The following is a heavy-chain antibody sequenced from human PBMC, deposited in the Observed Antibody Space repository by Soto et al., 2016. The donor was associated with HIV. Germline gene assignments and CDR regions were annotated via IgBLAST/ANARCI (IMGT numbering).Heavy chain of an antibody. V-gene: IGHV4-38-2*01. CDR3: ARVAGLTGERCDR. Sequence: QVQLQESGPGLVKPSQTLSLTCAVSGYSISSGYYWGWIRQPPGKGLEWIGSISHSGGTYYNPSLKRRVTLSVDTSKNHFSLKLSSVTAAGTAMFYCARVAGLTGERCDRWGQGTLVTVSS. J-gene: IGHJ5*02. CDR2: ISHSGGT. CDR1: GYSISSGYY. D-gene: IGHD7-27*01.